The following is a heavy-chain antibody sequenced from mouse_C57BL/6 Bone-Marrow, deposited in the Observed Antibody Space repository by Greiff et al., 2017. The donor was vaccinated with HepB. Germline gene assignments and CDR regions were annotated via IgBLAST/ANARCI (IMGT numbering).Heavy chain of an antibody. CDR3: ARRMRPFYAMDY. CDR2: IYPGGGYT. J-gene: IGHJ4*01. V-gene: IGHV1-63*01. CDR1: GYTFTNYW. Sequence: QVQLKESGAELVRPGTSVKMSCKASGYTFTNYWIGWAKQRPGHGLEWIGDIYPGGGYTNYNEKFKGKATLTADKSSSTAYMQFSSLTSEDSAIYYCARRMRPFYAMDYWGQGTSVTVSS.